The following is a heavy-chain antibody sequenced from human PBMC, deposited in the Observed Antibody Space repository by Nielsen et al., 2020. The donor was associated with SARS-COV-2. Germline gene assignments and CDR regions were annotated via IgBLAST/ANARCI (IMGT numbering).Heavy chain of an antibody. CDR1: GFTVSSNY. J-gene: IGHJ6*02. V-gene: IGHV3-53*01. CDR3: ARDLDWFGMDV. CDR2: IYSGGST. Sequence: GESLKISCAASGFTVSSNYMSWVHQAPGKGLEWVSVIYSGGSTYYADSVKGRFTISRDNSKNTLYLQMNSLRAEDTAVYYCARDLDWFGMDVWGQGTTVTVSS. D-gene: IGHD3-9*01.